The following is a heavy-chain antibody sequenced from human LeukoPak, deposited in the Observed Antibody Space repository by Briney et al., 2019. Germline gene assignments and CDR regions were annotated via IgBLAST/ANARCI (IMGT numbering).Heavy chain of an antibody. CDR3: AREAGDSRSFDY. CDR1: GFTFSSYG. Sequence: GGSLRLSCAASGFTFSSYGMHWGRQAPGKGLEWVAVISYDGSNKYSADSVKGRFTISRDNTKNTLYLQMNSLRAEDTAVYYCAREAGDSRSFDYWGQGTLVTVSS. CDR2: ISYDGSNK. V-gene: IGHV3-30*03. D-gene: IGHD6-13*01. J-gene: IGHJ4*02.